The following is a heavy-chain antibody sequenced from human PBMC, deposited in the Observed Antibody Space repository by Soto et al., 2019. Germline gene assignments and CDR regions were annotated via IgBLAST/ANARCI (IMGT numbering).Heavy chain of an antibody. Sequence: QVQLVESGGGVVQPGRSLRLSCAASGFTFSSYGMHWVHQAPGKGLEWVAVIWYDGSNKYYADSVKGRFTISRDNSKNTLYLQMNSLRAEDTAVYYCARHPTVTTEAGGMDVWGQGTTVTVSS. CDR1: GFTFSSYG. D-gene: IGHD4-17*01. CDR2: IWYDGSNK. J-gene: IGHJ6*02. V-gene: IGHV3-33*01. CDR3: ARHPTVTTEAGGMDV.